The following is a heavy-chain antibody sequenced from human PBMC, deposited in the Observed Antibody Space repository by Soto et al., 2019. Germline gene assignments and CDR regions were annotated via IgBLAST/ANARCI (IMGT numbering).Heavy chain of an antibody. CDR1: GYSFTSYW. CDR2: IYPGDSDT. D-gene: IGHD3-22*01. Sequence: GESLKISCKGSGYSFTSYWIGWVRQMPGKGLEWMGIIYPGDSDTRYSPSFQGQVTISADKSISTAYLQWSSLKTSDTAMYYCARLPGLINMIVVGFDYWGQGTLVTVSS. J-gene: IGHJ4*02. V-gene: IGHV5-51*01. CDR3: ARLPGLINMIVVGFDY.